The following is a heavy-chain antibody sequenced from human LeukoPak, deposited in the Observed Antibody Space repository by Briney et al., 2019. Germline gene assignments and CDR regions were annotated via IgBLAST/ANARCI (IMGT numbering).Heavy chain of an antibody. CDR1: GFTFSSYG. V-gene: IGHV3-21*01. D-gene: IGHD4-17*01. CDR3: ARDLYGDYRPSTDWYFDL. Sequence: GGSLRLSCAASGFTFSSYGMHWVRQAPGKGLEWVSSISSSSSYIYYADSVKGRFTISRDNAKNSLYLQMNSLRAEDTAVYYCARDLYGDYRPSTDWYFDLWGRGTLVTVSS. J-gene: IGHJ2*01. CDR2: ISSSSSYI.